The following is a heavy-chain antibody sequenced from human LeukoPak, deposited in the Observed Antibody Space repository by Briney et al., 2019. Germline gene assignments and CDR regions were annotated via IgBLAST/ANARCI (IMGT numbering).Heavy chain of an antibody. Sequence: GGSLRLSCAASGFTFNDYSINWVRQAPGKGLEWVSSITSSSSYIYYADSVKGRFTISRDNAKNTLYLQMNSLRAEDTAVYYCASSSIAARHPLDYWGQGTLVTVSS. D-gene: IGHD6-6*01. J-gene: IGHJ4*02. V-gene: IGHV3-21*01. CDR1: GFTFNDYS. CDR3: ASSSIAARHPLDY. CDR2: ITSSSSYI.